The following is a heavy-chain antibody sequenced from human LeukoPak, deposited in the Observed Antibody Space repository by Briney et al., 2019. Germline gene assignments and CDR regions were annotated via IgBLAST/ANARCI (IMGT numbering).Heavy chain of an antibody. Sequence: SETLSLTCAVSGESFSGYYWTWIRQPPGEGLQWIGEINHSGSTYYNPSLKSRVTISVDTSKNQFSLKLSSVTAADTAVYYCARGSSWYKSPLDYWGQGTLVTVSS. CDR2: INHSGST. V-gene: IGHV4-34*01. CDR1: GESFSGYY. CDR3: ARGSSWYKSPLDY. J-gene: IGHJ4*02. D-gene: IGHD6-13*01.